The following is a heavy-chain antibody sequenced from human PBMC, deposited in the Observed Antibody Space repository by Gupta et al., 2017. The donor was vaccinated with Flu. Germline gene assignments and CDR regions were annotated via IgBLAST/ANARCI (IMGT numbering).Heavy chain of an antibody. CDR2: ISAYNGNT. J-gene: IGHJ6*02. CDR3: AIDQEGGSPYYYGMDV. V-gene: IGHV1-18*01. D-gene: IGHD1-26*01. CDR1: GYTFTSYG. Sequence: QVQLVQSGAEVKKPGASVKVSCKASGYTFTSYGISWVRQAPGQGLEWMGWISAYNGNTNYAQKRQGRVTMTTDTSTSTADMELRSMRSDETAVYYCAIDQEGGSPYYYGMDVGGQGTTVTVSS.